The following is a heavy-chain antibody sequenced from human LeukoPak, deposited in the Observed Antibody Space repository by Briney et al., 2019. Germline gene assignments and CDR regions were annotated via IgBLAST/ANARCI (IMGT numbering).Heavy chain of an antibody. CDR2: INHSGST. Sequence: SETLSLTCAVYGGSSSGYYWSWIRQPPGKGLEWIGEINHSGSTNYNPSLKSRVTISVDTSKNQFSLKLSSVTAADTAVYYCARRKDYDILTGHLSRWFDPWGQGTLVTVSS. CDR3: ARRKDYDILTGHLSRWFDP. J-gene: IGHJ5*02. D-gene: IGHD3-9*01. V-gene: IGHV4-34*01. CDR1: GGSSSGYY.